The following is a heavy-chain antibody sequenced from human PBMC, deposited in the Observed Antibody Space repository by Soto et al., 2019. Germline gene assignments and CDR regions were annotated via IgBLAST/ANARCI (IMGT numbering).Heavy chain of an antibody. J-gene: IGHJ6*02. V-gene: IGHV3-30*18. D-gene: IGHD5-18*01. CDR3: AKGGLLFTAMGGLYYYGMDV. CDR2: ISYDGSNK. Sequence: GGSLRLSCVASGFTFSSYGMHWVRQAPGKGLEWVAVISYDGSNKYYADSVKGRFTISRDNSKNTLYLQMNSLRAEDTVVYYCAKGGLLFTAMGGLYYYGMDVWGQGTTVTVSS. CDR1: GFTFSSYG.